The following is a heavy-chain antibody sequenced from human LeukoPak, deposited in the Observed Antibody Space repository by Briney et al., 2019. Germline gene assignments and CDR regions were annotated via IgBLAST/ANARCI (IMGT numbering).Heavy chain of an antibody. V-gene: IGHV4-59*01. CDR1: GGSITTYH. D-gene: IGHD6-6*01. CDR3: ARSYGSYVLDY. CDR2: AYYRGGT. Sequence: SETLSLTCTVSGGSITTYHWNWIRQPPGKGLEWIGYAYYRGGTKYNPFLKSRVSLSVDTSKNQVSLKLSSVTAADTAVYFCARSYGSYVLDYWGQGSLVIVSS. J-gene: IGHJ4*02.